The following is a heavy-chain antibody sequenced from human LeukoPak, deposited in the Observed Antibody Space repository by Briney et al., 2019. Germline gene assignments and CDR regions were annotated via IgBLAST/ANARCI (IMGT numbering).Heavy chain of an antibody. CDR1: GFTFSSYA. J-gene: IGHJ3*02. CDR3: AKDQQGQWLVSTDAFDI. Sequence: GGSRRLSCAASGFTFSSYAMSWVRQAPGKGLEWVSAISGSGGSTYYADSVKGRFTISRDNSKNTLYLQMNSLRAEDTAVYYCAKDQQGQWLVSTDAFDIWGQGTMVTVSS. D-gene: IGHD6-19*01. CDR2: ISGSGGST. V-gene: IGHV3-23*01.